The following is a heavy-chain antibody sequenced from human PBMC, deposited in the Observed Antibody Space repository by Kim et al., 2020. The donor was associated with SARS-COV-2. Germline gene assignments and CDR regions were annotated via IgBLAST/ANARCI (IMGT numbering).Heavy chain of an antibody. V-gene: IGHV4-59*01. Sequence: SETLSLTSTVSGGSISSYQWSWIRQPPGKGLEWIGYLYNSGNTNYNPSFKSRVTILVDTSKNQFSLTLTSVTAADTAVYYCARAPRNGHFDSWGQGVLVAVSS. CDR1: GGSISSYQ. CDR2: LYNSGNT. CDR3: ARAPRNGHFDS. D-gene: IGHD2-8*01. J-gene: IGHJ4*02.